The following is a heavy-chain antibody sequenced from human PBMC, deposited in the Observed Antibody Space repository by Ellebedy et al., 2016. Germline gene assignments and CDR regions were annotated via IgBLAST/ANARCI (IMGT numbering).Heavy chain of an antibody. CDR3: ARVAQNYDILTGYYYYGMDV. D-gene: IGHD3-9*01. V-gene: IGHV1-18*01. J-gene: IGHJ6*02. CDR1: GYTFTSYG. Sequence: ASVKVSCXASGYTFTSYGISWVRQAPGQGLEWMGWISAYNGHSNYAQKLQGRVTMTTDTSTSTAYMELRSLRSDDTAVYYCARVAQNYDILTGYYYYGMDVWGQGTTVTVSS. CDR2: ISAYNGHS.